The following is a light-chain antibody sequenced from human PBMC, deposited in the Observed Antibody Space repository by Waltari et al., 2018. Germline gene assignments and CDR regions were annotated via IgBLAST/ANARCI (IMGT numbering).Light chain of an antibody. J-gene: IGLJ3*02. Sequence: YVLTQPPSVSVDPGKTARLTCGGDNIGSKSVNWYQQKPGQAPVLVMFYDSDRPSEIPERFSGFNSGNTATLTISWGEAGDEADYHCQVWDDVTDSGVFGGGTKLTVL. CDR1: NIGSKS. CDR3: QVWDDVTDSGV. CDR2: YDS. V-gene: IGLV3-21*04.